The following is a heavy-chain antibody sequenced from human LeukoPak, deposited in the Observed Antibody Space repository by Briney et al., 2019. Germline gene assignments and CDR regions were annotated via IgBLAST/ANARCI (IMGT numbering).Heavy chain of an antibody. V-gene: IGHV3-53*01. J-gene: IGHJ5*02. CDR1: GFTVSDNY. Sequence: PGGSLRLSCAASGFTVSDNYMSWVRQAPGKGREWVSVMYSGGETYYPDSVKGGFTFSREIWKNTLCLQMNGLRPEDTAMYYCARDAPQVPAAGVLASWGQGTLVTVSS. CDR2: MYSGGET. D-gene: IGHD6-13*01. CDR3: ARDAPQVPAAGVLAS.